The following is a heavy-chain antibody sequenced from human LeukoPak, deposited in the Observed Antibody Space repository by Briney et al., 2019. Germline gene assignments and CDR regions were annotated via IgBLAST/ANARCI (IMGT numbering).Heavy chain of an antibody. CDR3: ARAGSYCSSTSCRKYFQH. J-gene: IGHJ1*01. CDR1: GYTFTGYY. CDR2: INPNSGGT. D-gene: IGHD2-2*01. Sequence: ASVKVSCKASGYTFTGYYMHWVRQAPGQGLEWMGWINPNSGGTNYAQKFQGRVTMTRDTSISTAYMELSRLRSDDTAVYYCARAGSYCSSTSCRKYFQHWSQGTLVTVSS. V-gene: IGHV1-2*02.